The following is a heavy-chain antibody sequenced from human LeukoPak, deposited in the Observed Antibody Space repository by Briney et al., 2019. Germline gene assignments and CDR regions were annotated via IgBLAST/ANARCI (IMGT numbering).Heavy chain of an antibody. CDR2: ISTDGGYI. V-gene: IGHV3-21*01. Sequence: GGSLRLSCAASGFIFSNYNMNWLRQAPGKGLEWVATISTDGGYIYYADSVKGRFTISRDNAKSSLYLQMNSLRAEDTAVYHCARPYWGYYFDNWGQGTLVTVSS. CDR1: GFIFSNYN. J-gene: IGHJ4*02. D-gene: IGHD7-27*01. CDR3: ARPYWGYYFDN.